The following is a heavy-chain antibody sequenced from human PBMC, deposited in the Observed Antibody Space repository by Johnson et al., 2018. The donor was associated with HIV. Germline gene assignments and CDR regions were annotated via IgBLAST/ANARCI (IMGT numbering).Heavy chain of an antibody. V-gene: IGHV3-30-3*01. CDR3: ARAVLSYYGNHDAFDI. D-gene: IGHD1-26*01. Sequence: QVQLVESGGGVVQPGRSLRLSCAASIFSLTTHTIHWVRQAPGKGLEWVAVISLDGSNKYYADSVKGRFTISRDNSKNTLYLQMNSLRAEDTTVYYCARAVLSYYGNHDAFDIWGQGTMVTVSS. CDR2: ISLDGSNK. J-gene: IGHJ3*02. CDR1: IFSLTTHT.